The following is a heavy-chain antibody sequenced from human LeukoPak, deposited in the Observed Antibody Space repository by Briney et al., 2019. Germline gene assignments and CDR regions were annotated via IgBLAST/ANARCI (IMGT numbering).Heavy chain of an antibody. J-gene: IGHJ4*02. CDR2: ISSNGGST. D-gene: IGHD1-26*01. CDR1: GFTFSSYA. Sequence: GGSLRLSCSASGFTFSSYAMHWVRQAPGKGLEYVSGISSNGGSTYRADSVKGRFTISRDNSKNTLYFQMSSLRAEDTAVYYCVRVSGVVGATYFDYWGQGTLVTVSS. CDR3: VRVSGVVGATYFDY. V-gene: IGHV3-64D*06.